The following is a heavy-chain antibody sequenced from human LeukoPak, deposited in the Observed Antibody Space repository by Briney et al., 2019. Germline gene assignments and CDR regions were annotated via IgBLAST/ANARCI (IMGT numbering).Heavy chain of an antibody. CDR3: ARIWYFGDNNWRYFDY. J-gene: IGHJ4*02. CDR2: IDPDGSET. CDR1: GFTFSSYN. D-gene: IGHD1-20*01. Sequence: PGGSLRLSCAASGFTFSSYNMSWVRQAPGKGLEWVANIDPDGSETQYVGSVKGRFTTSRDTAKNSLYLQMNSLRAEDTAIYYCARIWYFGDNNWRYFDYWGQGTLVTVSS. V-gene: IGHV3-7*01.